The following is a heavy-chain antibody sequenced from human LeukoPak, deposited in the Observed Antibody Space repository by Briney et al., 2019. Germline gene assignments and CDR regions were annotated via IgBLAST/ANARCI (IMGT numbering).Heavy chain of an antibody. J-gene: IGHJ5*02. CDR2: IYYSGST. CDR1: GGSFSGYY. Sequence: SETLSLTCAVYGGSFSGYYWSWIRQPPGKGLEWIGYIYYSGSTNYNPSLKSRVTISVDTSKNQFSLKLSSVTAADTAVYYCARGVADDSSGYLVGTWGQGTLVTVSS. CDR3: ARGVADDSSGYLVGT. D-gene: IGHD3-22*01. V-gene: IGHV4-59*01.